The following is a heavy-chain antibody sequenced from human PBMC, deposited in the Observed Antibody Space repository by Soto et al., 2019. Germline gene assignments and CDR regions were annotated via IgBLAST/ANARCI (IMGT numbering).Heavy chain of an antibody. Sequence: PSETLSLTCTVSGGSISSYYWSWIRQPPGKGLEWIGYIYYSGSTNYNPSLKSRVTISVDTSKNQFSLKLSSVTAADTAVYYCAREQRRYCSGGSCYSDKLNWFDPWGQGTLVTVSS. CDR2: IYYSGST. CDR1: GGSISSYY. J-gene: IGHJ5*02. V-gene: IGHV4-59*01. CDR3: AREQRRYCSGGSCYSDKLNWFDP. D-gene: IGHD2-15*01.